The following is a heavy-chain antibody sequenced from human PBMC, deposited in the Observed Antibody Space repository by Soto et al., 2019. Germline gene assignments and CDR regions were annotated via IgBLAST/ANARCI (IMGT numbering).Heavy chain of an antibody. D-gene: IGHD3-10*01. Sequence: QVQLVQSGAEVKKPGSSVKVSFKASGGTFSSLAISWVRQAPGQGLEWMGGLVPVFGTANYAQKFQDRVTITADKSTSTSYMALSSLRTEDTAVSYCARSPGVVDYWGQGTLVTVS. J-gene: IGHJ4*02. CDR1: GGTFSSLA. V-gene: IGHV1-69*06. CDR3: ARSPGVVDY. CDR2: LVPVFGTA.